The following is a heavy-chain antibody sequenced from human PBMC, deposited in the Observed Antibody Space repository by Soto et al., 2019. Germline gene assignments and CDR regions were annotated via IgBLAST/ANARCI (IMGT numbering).Heavy chain of an antibody. Sequence: QVQLQESGPGLVKPSETLSLTCTVPGGSVNIGTYYWSWIRQPPGKGLEWIGFIHYSGSTNYNPSLKXXVXXXXDXSXXXFXLXLXXXXAADTAVYYXXXXGDAYKNGHWGQGTLVTVSS. CDR1: GGSVNIGTYY. CDR2: IHYSGST. D-gene: IGHD1-1*01. CDR3: XXXGDAYKNGH. V-gene: IGHV4-61*01. J-gene: IGHJ4*02.